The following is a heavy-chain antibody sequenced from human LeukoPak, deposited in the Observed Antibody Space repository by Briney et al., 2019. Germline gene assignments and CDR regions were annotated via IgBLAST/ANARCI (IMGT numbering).Heavy chain of an antibody. CDR3: ARSGSGYFDY. V-gene: IGHV3-7*01. CDR2: IKQDGSEK. J-gene: IGHJ4*02. Sequence: PGGSLRLSCAASGITLSVNGLTWVRQAPGKGLEWVANIKQDGSEKYYRDSVQGRFTISRDNAKNSLYLQMNSLRAEDTAVYYCARSGSGYFDYWGQGSLVTVSS. CDR1: GITLSVNG.